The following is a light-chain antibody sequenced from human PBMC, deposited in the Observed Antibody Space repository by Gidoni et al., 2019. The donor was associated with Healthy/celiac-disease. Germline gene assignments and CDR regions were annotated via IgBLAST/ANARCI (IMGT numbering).Light chain of an antibody. J-gene: IGKJ5*01. CDR3: QQSYSTPLIT. CDR1: QSISSY. Sequence: DIQMTQSPSSLSASVGDRVTITCRASQSISSYLNWYQQKPGKAPKLLIYAASSLQSGVPSRFSGSGSWTDVTLTISSMQPEDFATYYYQQSYSTPLITFXQXTRLEIK. V-gene: IGKV1-39*01. CDR2: AAS.